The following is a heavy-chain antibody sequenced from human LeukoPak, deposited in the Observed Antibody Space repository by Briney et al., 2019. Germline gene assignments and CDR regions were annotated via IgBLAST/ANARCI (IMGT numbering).Heavy chain of an antibody. CDR2: MTPNSGNT. V-gene: IGHV1-8*01. CDR3: ARDVSVATYYFDY. Sequence: ASVKVSCKASGYTFSNYDINWVRQATGQGLEWMGWMTPNSGNTGYAQKFQGRVTMTRNTSISTAYMDLSSLRSEDVAVYYCARDVSVATYYFDYWGQGTLVTVSS. CDR1: GYTFSNYD. D-gene: IGHD5-12*01. J-gene: IGHJ4*02.